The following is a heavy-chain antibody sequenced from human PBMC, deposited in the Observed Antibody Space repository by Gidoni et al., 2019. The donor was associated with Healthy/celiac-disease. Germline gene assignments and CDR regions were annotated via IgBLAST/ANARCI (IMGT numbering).Heavy chain of an antibody. Sequence: QVQLVESGGGVVQPGRSLRLSCAASGFTFSSYGMAWVRQAPGKGLEWVAVIWYDGSNKYYADSVKGRFTISRDNSKNTLYLQMNSLRAEDTAVYYCARDLMTTVTYYGMDVWGQGTTVTVSS. J-gene: IGHJ6*02. D-gene: IGHD4-17*01. V-gene: IGHV3-33*01. CDR1: GFTFSSYG. CDR3: ARDLMTTVTYYGMDV. CDR2: IWYDGSNK.